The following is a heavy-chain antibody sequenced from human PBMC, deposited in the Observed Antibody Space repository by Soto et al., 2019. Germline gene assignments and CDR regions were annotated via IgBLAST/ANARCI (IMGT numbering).Heavy chain of an antibody. CDR1: GFTFSSYA. CDR2: ISGSGGST. D-gene: IGHD6-19*01. V-gene: IGHV3-23*01. Sequence: PGGSLRLSCAASGFTFSSYAMSWFRQAPGKGLEWVSAISGSGGSTYYADSVKGRFTISRDNSKNTLYLQMNSLRAEDTAVYYCAKDVSKVAGPYYYYGMDVWGQGTTVTVSS. J-gene: IGHJ6*02. CDR3: AKDVSKVAGPYYYYGMDV.